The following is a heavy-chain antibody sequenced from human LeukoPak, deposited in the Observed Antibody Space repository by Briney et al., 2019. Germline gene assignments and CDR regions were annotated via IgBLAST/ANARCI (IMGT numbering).Heavy chain of an antibody. CDR2: IYYSGST. CDR3: ARGRGSYYFDY. Sequence: SETLSLTCTVSGGSISSYYWSWIRQPPGKGLEWIGYIYYSGSTNYNPSLKSRVTISVDTSKNQFSLKLSSVTAADTAVYYCARGRGSYYFDYWGQGTLVTVSS. J-gene: IGHJ4*02. V-gene: IGHV4-59*01. D-gene: IGHD1-26*01. CDR1: GGSISSYY.